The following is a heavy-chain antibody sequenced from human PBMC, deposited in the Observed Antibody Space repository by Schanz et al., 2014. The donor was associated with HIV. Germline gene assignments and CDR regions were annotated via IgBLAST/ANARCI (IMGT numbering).Heavy chain of an antibody. CDR1: GGTFSSYT. J-gene: IGHJ4*02. Sequence: QVQLVQSGAEVKKPWSSVKVSCKASGGTFSSYTITWVRQAPGQGLEWMGWINPNSGGTNYAQKFQGRVTMTRDTSISTAYMELRRLRSDDTAVYYCARGRSGYCSGGSCPYGRYYFDYWGQGTLVTVSS. CDR2: INPNSGGT. D-gene: IGHD2-15*01. CDR3: ARGRSGYCSGGSCPYGRYYFDY. V-gene: IGHV1-2*02.